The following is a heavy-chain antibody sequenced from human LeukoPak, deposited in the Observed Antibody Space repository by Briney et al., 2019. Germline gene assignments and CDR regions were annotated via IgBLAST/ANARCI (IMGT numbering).Heavy chain of an antibody. Sequence: SETLSLTCAVYGGSFSGYYWSWIRQPPGKGLEWIGEINHSGSTNYNPSLKSRVTISVDTSKNQFSLKLSSVTAADTAVYYCARPHSKVEWLVDDAFDIWGQGTMVTVSS. J-gene: IGHJ3*02. D-gene: IGHD6-19*01. CDR3: ARPHSKVEWLVDDAFDI. CDR2: INHSGST. CDR1: GGSFSGYY. V-gene: IGHV4-34*01.